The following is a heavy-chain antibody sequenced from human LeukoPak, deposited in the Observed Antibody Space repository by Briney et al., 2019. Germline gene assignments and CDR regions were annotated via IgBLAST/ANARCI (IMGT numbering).Heavy chain of an antibody. CDR2: INHSGST. J-gene: IGHJ2*01. V-gene: IGHV4-34*01. D-gene: IGHD4-17*01. Sequence: SETLSLTCAVSGGSFSVYYWSWIRQPPGKGLEWIGEINHSGSTNYNPSLKSRVTISVDTSKNQFSLKLSSVTAADTAVYYCASTINFGDYVNWYFDLWGRGTLVTVSS. CDR1: GGSFSVYY. CDR3: ASTINFGDYVNWYFDL.